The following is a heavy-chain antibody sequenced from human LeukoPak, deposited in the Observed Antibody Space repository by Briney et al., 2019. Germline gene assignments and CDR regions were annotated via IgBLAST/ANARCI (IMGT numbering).Heavy chain of an antibody. D-gene: IGHD3-22*01. J-gene: IGHJ6*03. CDR3: ARGYYDSSGYQYLYYYYYMDV. V-gene: IGHV3-48*03. CDR1: GFTFSSYE. CDR2: ISSSGSTI. Sequence: PGGSLRLSCAASGFTFSSYEMNWVRQAPGKGLEWVSYISSSGSTIYYADSVKGRFTISRDNAKNSLYLQMNSLRAEDTAVYYCARGYYDSSGYQYLYYYYYMDVWGKGTTVTISS.